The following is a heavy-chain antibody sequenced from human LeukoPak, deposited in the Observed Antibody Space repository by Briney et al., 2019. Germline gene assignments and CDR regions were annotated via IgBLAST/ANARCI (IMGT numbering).Heavy chain of an antibody. CDR2: INHSGST. J-gene: IGHJ4*02. Sequence: SETLSLTCAVYGGSFSGYYWSWIRQPPGKGLEWIGEINHSGSTNYNPSFKSRVTISVDTSKNQFSLKLSSVTAADTAVYYCAVGGSTVTTPFDYWGQGTLVTVSS. CDR3: AVGGSTVTTPFDY. D-gene: IGHD4-17*01. V-gene: IGHV4-34*01. CDR1: GGSFSGYY.